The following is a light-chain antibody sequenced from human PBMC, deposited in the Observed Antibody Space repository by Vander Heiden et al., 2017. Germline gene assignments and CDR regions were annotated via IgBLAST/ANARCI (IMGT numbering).Light chain of an antibody. CDR1: SGSVSTSYY. CDR2: STN. Sequence: QTVVTQEPSFSVSPGGTVTLTCGLSSGSVSTSYYPSWYQPTPGQAPRTLIYSTNTRSSGVPDRFSGSILGNKAALTITGAQADDESDYYCVLYMGSGTWVFGGGTKLTVL. V-gene: IGLV8-61*01. CDR3: VLYMGSGTWV. J-gene: IGLJ3*02.